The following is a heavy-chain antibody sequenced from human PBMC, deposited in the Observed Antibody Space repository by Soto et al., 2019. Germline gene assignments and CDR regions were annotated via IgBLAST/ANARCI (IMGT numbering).Heavy chain of an antibody. CDR3: ANQKGFYGPIPY. D-gene: IGHD3-10*01. V-gene: IGHV3-23*01. CDR2: ISGICGST. J-gene: IGHJ4*02. Sequence: GGSLSPSCAPSGFTFSRYPMSWFRQALGKGLEWVSAISGICGSTYYADSVKGRFTNSRDNYKITLYLQMTSLRAVDTAVYYCANQKGFYGPIPYWGQGTLVTVSS. CDR1: GFTFSRYP.